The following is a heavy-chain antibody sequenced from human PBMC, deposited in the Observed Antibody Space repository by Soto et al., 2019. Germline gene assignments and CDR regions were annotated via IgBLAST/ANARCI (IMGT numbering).Heavy chain of an antibody. D-gene: IGHD4-17*01. V-gene: IGHV3-23*01. CDR2: ISGSGGST. CDR3: AKVNSHGLDYGDYYYYYGMDV. Sequence: GGSLRLSCAASGFTFSSYAMSWVRQAPGKGLEWVSAISGSGGSTYYADSVKGRFTISRDNSKNTLYLQMNSLRAEDTAVYYCAKVNSHGLDYGDYYYYYGMDVWGQGTTVTVSS. CDR1: GFTFSSYA. J-gene: IGHJ6*02.